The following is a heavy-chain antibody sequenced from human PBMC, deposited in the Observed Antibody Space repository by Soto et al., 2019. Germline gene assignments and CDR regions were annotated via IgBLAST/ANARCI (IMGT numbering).Heavy chain of an antibody. Sequence: QRQLQESGSGLVKPSQTLSLTCAVSGGSISSGGDSWSWIRQPPWKGLEWIGYIYHSGSTYYNPSLKSRVTISVDRSKNQFSMKLSSVTAADTAVYYCARDLLEWGQGTLVTVSS. CDR3: ARDLLE. J-gene: IGHJ4*02. V-gene: IGHV4-30-2*01. CDR2: IYHSGST. CDR1: GGSISSGGDS. D-gene: IGHD1-26*01.